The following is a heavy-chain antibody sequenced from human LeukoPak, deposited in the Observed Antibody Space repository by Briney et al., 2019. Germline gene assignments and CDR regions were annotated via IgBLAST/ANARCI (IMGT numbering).Heavy chain of an antibody. CDR2: ISAYNGNT. Sequence: GASVKVSCKASGYTFTSYGISWVRQAPGQGLEWKGWISAYNGNTNYAQKLQGRVTMTTDTSTSTAYMELRSLRSDDTAVYYCARAPLYYYDSSAILGAFDIWGQGTMVTVSS. V-gene: IGHV1-18*01. D-gene: IGHD3-22*01. CDR1: GYTFTSYG. J-gene: IGHJ3*02. CDR3: ARAPLYYYDSSAILGAFDI.